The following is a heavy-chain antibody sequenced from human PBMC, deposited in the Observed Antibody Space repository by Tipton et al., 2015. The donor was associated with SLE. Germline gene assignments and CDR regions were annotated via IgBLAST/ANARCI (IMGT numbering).Heavy chain of an antibody. Sequence: TLSLTCSVSDGSISTTNYYWGWLRQPPGKGLEWIGSIFYTGSTYYNPSLNSRVSFSIDTSENHFALRLNSVTRADTAVDYCARGLYSGPFDSLGHGTLFTVSS. CDR1: DGSISTTNYY. CDR2: IFYTGST. CDR3: ARGLYSGPFDS. J-gene: IGHJ5*01. V-gene: IGHV4-39*06. D-gene: IGHD6-25*01.